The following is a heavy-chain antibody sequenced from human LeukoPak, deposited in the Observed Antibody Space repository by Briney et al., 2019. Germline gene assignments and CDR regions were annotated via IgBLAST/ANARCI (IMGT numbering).Heavy chain of an antibody. CDR2: ISTSSSYI. CDR3: ARGADGVSSNSRGWFDP. CDR1: GFTFSSYS. Sequence: PGGSLRLSCTASGFTFSSYSMNWVRQAPGKGLEWVSSISTSSSYIYYADSVKGRFTISRDNARNSLYLQMNTLRAEDTAVYSCARGADGVSSNSRGWFDPWGQGTLVTVSS. V-gene: IGHV3-21*01. D-gene: IGHD2-15*01. J-gene: IGHJ5*02.